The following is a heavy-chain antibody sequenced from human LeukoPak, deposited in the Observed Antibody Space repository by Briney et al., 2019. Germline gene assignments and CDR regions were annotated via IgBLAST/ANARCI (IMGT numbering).Heavy chain of an antibody. CDR3: ARPCIAAAATPYYFDY. D-gene: IGHD6-13*01. CDR2: IYYSGST. J-gene: IGHJ4*02. CDR1: GGSIISSSYY. V-gene: IGHV4-39*01. Sequence: SETLSLTCTVSGGSIISSSYYWGWIRQPPGKGLERMGSIYYSGSTYYNPSLKSRVTISVDTSRNQFSLKLSSVTAADTAVYYVARPCIAAAATPYYFDYWGQGTLVTVSS.